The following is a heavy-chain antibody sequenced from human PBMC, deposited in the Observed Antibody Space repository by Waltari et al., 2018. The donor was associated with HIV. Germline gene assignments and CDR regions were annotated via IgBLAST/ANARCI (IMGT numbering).Heavy chain of an antibody. V-gene: IGHV3-74*01. D-gene: IGHD3-10*01. CDR1: GFTFSKYW. J-gene: IGHJ4*02. CDR2: IEGDGSTT. Sequence: EVQLVESGGGLVQPGGYLRLSCSASGFTFSKYWMHWIRQAPGMGLEWVSRIEGDGSTTYYVDSVKGRFTISRDNAKNTLYLQMNYLSAEDTAVYFCARDLYYGADYWGQGTLVTVSS. CDR3: ARDLYYGADY.